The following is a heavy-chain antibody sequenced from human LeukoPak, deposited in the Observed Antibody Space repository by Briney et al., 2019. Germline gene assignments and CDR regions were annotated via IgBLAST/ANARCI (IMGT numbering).Heavy chain of an antibody. CDR3: ARDLNDINHVIGSV. D-gene: IGHD1-1*01. CDR2: ISPNSGVT. J-gene: IGHJ4*02. CDR1: GYTFTGYY. Sequence: ASVKVSCKASGYTFTGYYMHWVRQAPGQGLEWMGRISPNSGVTNYAQKFQGRVTMARDTSINTAYMELSGLRFDDTAVYYCARDLNDINHVIGSVWGQGTLVTVSP. V-gene: IGHV1-2*06.